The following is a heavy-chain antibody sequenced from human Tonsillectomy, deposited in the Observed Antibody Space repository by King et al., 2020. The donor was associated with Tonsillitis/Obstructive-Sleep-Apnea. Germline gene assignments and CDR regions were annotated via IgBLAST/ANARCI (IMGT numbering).Heavy chain of an antibody. V-gene: IGHV3-49*04. CDR2: IRSKPYGGTT. D-gene: IGHD7-27*01. J-gene: IGHJ6*03. Sequence: VQLVESGGGLVQPGRSLRLSCSASGFTFGDYPLSWVRQAPGKGLEWVGFIRSKPYGGTTEYAASVKGRFTISRDDSKSIAYLQMKRLKTDDTGVYYCTRPFLTVKTLLIYYYYYMDVWGKGTTVTVSS. CDR1: GFTFGDYP. CDR3: TRPFLTVKTLLIYYYYYMDV.